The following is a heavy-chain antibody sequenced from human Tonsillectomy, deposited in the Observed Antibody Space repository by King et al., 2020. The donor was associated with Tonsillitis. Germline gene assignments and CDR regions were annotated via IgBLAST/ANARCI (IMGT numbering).Heavy chain of an antibody. J-gene: IGHJ6*03. Sequence: VQLQQWGAGLLKPSETLSLTCAVYGGSFSDYYWSWIRQPPGKGLEWIGEINHSGRTNYNPSFESRVTISVDTSKNQFSLKLSSVTAADTAVYYCARNGGVPATDYYYYMDVWGKGTPVTVSS. V-gene: IGHV4-34*01. CDR3: ARNGGVPATDYYYYMDV. CDR2: INHSGRT. CDR1: GGSFSDYY. D-gene: IGHD3-16*01.